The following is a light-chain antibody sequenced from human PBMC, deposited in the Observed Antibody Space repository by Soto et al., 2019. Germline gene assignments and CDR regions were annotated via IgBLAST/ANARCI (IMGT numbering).Light chain of an antibody. CDR2: DVS. CDR1: SSAVGNYKY. J-gene: IGLJ1*01. V-gene: IGLV2-11*01. Sequence: QSVLTQPRSVSGSPGQSVTISCTGTSSAVGNYKYVSWYQQYPGKAPKLMIYDVSNRPSGVPDRFSGSKSGNTASLTISGLQAEDEADYYCCSYAGSYTYVFGTGTKLTVL. CDR3: CSYAGSYTYV.